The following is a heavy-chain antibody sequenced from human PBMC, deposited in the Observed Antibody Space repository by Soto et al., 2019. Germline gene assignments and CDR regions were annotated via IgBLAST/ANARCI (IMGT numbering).Heavy chain of an antibody. V-gene: IGHV4-39*01. J-gene: IGHJ4*02. CDR2: TYYNGNA. Sequence: SETLSLTCTVSGGSIDRSNYYWYWLRQPPGKGLEWIGTTYYNGNAYYNPSLKSRVTMSVDTSKNQFSLKLISVTAADTAVYYCARHFVAVVIKGWGYWGQGTLVTVS. D-gene: IGHD3-22*01. CDR3: ARHFVAVVIKGWGY. CDR1: GGSIDRSNYY.